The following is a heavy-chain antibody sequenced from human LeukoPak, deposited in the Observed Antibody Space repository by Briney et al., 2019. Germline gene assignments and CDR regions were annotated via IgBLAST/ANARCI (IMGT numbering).Heavy chain of an antibody. CDR2: IYYDGTT. CDR3: ARHGIYVASGWFPDN. Sequence: SETLSLTCAIYGGSFSGYYWSWIRQPPGEGLEWIGYIYYDGTTKYNPSLESRVSISVDRSKNQLSLTLKSVTAADTAVYYCARHGIYVASGWFPDNWGQGTLVTVSS. J-gene: IGHJ4*02. D-gene: IGHD6-19*01. V-gene: IGHV4-59*08. CDR1: GGSFSGYY.